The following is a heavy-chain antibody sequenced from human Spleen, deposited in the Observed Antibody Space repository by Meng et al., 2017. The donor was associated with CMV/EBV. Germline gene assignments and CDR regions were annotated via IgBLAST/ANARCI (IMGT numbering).Heavy chain of an antibody. Sequence: SETLSLTCTVSGGSMSTYFWNWIRQPPGKGLQWIGYIYYTGSTQYNPSLKSRVTISVDTSKNQFSLRLSSVTAADTAVYYCARDAGSYGMDVWGQGTTVTVS. D-gene: IGHD2-15*01. CDR3: ARDAGSYGMDV. CDR2: IYYTGST. V-gene: IGHV4-59*01. J-gene: IGHJ6*02. CDR1: GGSMSTYF.